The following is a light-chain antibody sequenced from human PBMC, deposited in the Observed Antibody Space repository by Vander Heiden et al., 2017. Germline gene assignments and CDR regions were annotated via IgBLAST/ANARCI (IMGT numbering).Light chain of an antibody. CDR1: QSVSSY. V-gene: IGKV3-11*01. CDR2: DAS. CDR3: QQRSKGPALT. Sequence: EIVLPQSPATLSLSPGERATLSCRASQSVSSYLAWYQQKPGQAPRLLIYDASNRATGIPARFSGSGSGTDFTLTMSSLEPEDFAVYYCQQRSKGPALTFGGEAKAEMK. J-gene: IGKJ4*01.